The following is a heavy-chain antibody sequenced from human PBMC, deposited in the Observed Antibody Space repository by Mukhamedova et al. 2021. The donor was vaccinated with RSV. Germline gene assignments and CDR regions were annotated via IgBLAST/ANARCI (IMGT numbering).Heavy chain of an antibody. CDR3: ARDLGGGAFDN. CDR2: IKQDGSEK. D-gene: IGHD3-16*01. Sequence: VRQAPGKGLEWVADIKQDGSEKYYVDSVKGRFPISRDNAKNSLYLQMNSLRADDTAAYYCARDLGGGAFDNWGQGAMGTVPS. V-gene: IGHV3-7*03. J-gene: IGHJ3*02.